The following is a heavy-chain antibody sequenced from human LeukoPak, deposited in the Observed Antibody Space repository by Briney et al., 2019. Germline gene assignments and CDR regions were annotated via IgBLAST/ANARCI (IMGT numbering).Heavy chain of an antibody. D-gene: IGHD6-6*01. CDR3: ARESYSSSYLFDF. V-gene: IGHV4-59*12. J-gene: IGHJ4*02. CDR2: IYYSGST. CDR1: GGSISSYY. Sequence: SETLSLTCTVSGGSISSYYWSWIRQPPGKRLEWIGYIYYSGSTSYNPSLKSRVTMSVDTSKNQISLKVNSVTAADTAVYYCARESYSSSYLFDFWGQGTLVTVSS.